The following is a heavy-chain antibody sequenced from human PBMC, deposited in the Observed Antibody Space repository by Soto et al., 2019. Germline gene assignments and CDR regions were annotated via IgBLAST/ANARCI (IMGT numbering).Heavy chain of an antibody. CDR2: MNGDGSGT. V-gene: IGHV3-74*01. Sequence: EVQLVESGGGLVQPGGSLRLSCAASGFTFTSYWMHWVRQAPGKGLVWVSRMNGDGSGTSYADSVKGRFTISRDNAKNTVYLKMNSLRAEDTAVYYCAREDSWWFDPWGQGALVTVSS. D-gene: IGHD2-15*01. CDR3: AREDSWWFDP. J-gene: IGHJ5*02. CDR1: GFTFTSYW.